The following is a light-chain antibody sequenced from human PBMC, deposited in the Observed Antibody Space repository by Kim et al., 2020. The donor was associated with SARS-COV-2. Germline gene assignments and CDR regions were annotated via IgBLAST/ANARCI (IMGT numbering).Light chain of an antibody. V-gene: IGKV3-11*01. CDR3: QQRGNWPLT. J-gene: IGKJ4*01. CDR1: QSVSGY. CDR2: DAS. Sequence: LAPAKSDTPPCRSSQSVSGYLAWYQQKPGQAPRLLIYDASNRATGIPARFSGSGSGTDFTLTIGSLEPEDFAVYYCQQRGNWPLTFGGGTKVDIK.